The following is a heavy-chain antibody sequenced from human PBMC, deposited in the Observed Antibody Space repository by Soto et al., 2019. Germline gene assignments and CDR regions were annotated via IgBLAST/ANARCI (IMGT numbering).Heavy chain of an antibody. D-gene: IGHD3-3*01. V-gene: IGHV1-69*01. CDR1: GGTFNIYA. CDR2: IIPVFGTP. Sequence: QVQLAQSGAEVKKPGSSVKVSCKASGGTFNIYAISWVRQAPGQGLEWMAGIIPVFGTPSFAQKFRGRVTITAGESTDTAYMELSSLGSEDTAFYYCARGPYYDFWKGFSYFDDWGQETLVIVSS. J-gene: IGHJ4*02. CDR3: ARGPYYDFWKGFSYFDD.